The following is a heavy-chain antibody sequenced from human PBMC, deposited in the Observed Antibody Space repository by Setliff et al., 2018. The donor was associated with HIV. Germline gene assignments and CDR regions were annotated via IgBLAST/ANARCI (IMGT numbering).Heavy chain of an antibody. D-gene: IGHD6-13*01. V-gene: IGHV4-34*01. CDR3: ARPSAANFFYSYAMDV. Sequence: LSLTCAVYGGSFRGYYWTWIRQPPGKGLEWIGKINHSGSAKYNPSLQSRVAISVDIPKNQFSLKLNSVTPDDTAVYYCARPSAANFFYSYAMDVWGQGSTVTVSS. J-gene: IGHJ6*02. CDR1: GGSFRGYY. CDR2: INHSGSA.